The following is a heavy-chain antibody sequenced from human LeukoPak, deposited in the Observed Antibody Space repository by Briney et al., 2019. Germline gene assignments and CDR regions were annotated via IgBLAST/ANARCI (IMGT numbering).Heavy chain of an antibody. CDR3: AREPWGSPSDAFDI. CDR2: INPNSGGT. V-gene: IGHV1-2*02. J-gene: IGHJ3*02. CDR1: GYTFTGYY. D-gene: IGHD3-16*01. Sequence: ASVKVSCKASGYTFTGYYMHWVRQAPGQGLEWMGWINPNSGGTNYAQKFQGRVTMTRDTSISTAYMELSRLRSDDTAVYYCAREPWGSPSDAFDIWGQGTMVTVAS.